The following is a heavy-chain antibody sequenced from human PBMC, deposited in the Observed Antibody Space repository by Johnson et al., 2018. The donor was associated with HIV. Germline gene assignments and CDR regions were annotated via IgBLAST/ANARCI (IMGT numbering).Heavy chain of an antibody. V-gene: IGHV3-15*01. D-gene: IGHD2-15*01. CDR1: GFTFDDYG. Sequence: VQLVESGGGVVRPGGSLRLSCAASGFTFDDYGLSWVRPAPGKGLEWVGRMKSKPDGAAIHYAAPVKGRVTVSRDDSRNTLYLQMNSLKTEDTAVYYCVWYCSGGCSSAFDIWGQGTMVTVSS. J-gene: IGHJ3*02. CDR2: MKSKPDGAAI. CDR3: VWYCSGGCSSAFDI.